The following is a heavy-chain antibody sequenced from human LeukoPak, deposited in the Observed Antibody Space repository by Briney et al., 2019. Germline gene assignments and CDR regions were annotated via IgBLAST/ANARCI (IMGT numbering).Heavy chain of an antibody. CDR3: ARYESGYSYPASRYYYDSSGPIDY. Sequence: ASVTVSCKTSGHTFTSYGISWVRQAPGQGLEWMGWISAYNGNTNYAQKLQGRVAMTTDTSTSTAYMELRSLRSDDTAVYYCARYESGYSYPASRYYYDSSGPIDYWGQGTLVTVSS. J-gene: IGHJ4*02. CDR1: GHTFTSYG. CDR2: ISAYNGNT. V-gene: IGHV1-18*01. D-gene: IGHD3-22*01.